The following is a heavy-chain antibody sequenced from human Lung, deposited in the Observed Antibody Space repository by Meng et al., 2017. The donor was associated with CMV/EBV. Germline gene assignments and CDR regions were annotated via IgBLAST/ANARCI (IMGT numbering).Heavy chain of an antibody. CDR3: ARSDDFWSGYNN. V-gene: IGHV5-51*01. J-gene: IGHJ4*02. Sequence: GGSXRLSCQGSGYSFTTYWIGWVRQLPGKGLEWMGIIYLGDSDTRYSPSFQGQVTISADKSNTTAYLQWSSLKASDTAMYYCARSDDFWSGYNNWAQGTXVTVSS. D-gene: IGHD3-3*01. CDR2: IYLGDSDT. CDR1: GYSFTTYW.